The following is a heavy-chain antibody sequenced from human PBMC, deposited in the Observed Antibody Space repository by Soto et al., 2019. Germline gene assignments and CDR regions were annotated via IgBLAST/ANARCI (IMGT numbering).Heavy chain of an antibody. Sequence: SETLSLTCTVSDDSISYHYWSWIRQPPGKGLEWIAYTYYTERTDYNPSLKSRATISVDTTKNQFSLKLSSVTAADTAVYYCARARELYYFDSWGQGTLVTVSS. CDR2: TYYTERT. J-gene: IGHJ4*02. V-gene: IGHV4-59*11. CDR3: ARARELYYFDS. CDR1: DDSISYHY. D-gene: IGHD1-26*01.